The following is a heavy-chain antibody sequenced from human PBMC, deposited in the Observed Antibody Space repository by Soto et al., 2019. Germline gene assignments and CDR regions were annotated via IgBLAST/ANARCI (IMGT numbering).Heavy chain of an antibody. CDR3: AKDRDVVVVADHNWFDP. CDR1: GFTFSSYA. CDR2: ISGSGGST. V-gene: IGHV3-23*01. Sequence: EVQLLESGGGLVQPGGSLRLSCAASGFTFSSYAMSWVRQAPGKGLEWVSAISGSGGSTYYADSVKGRFTISRDNSKNTLYLQMNRLRAEDTAVYYCAKDRDVVVVADHNWFDPWGQGTLVTVSS. J-gene: IGHJ5*02. D-gene: IGHD2-15*01.